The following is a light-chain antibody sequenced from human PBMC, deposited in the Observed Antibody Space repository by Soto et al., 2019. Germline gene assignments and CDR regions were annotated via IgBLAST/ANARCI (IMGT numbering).Light chain of an antibody. V-gene: IGKV3-15*01. J-gene: IGKJ4*01. CDR2: GAS. Sequence: EILMTQSPATLSVSPGERATLSCRASQSVSSNVAWYQQKPGQAPRLLIYGASSRATGIPARFSGSGSGTDFSLTISSLQSEDIGLYFCQQYNNWPLTFGGGTRV. CDR3: QQYNNWPLT. CDR1: QSVSSN.